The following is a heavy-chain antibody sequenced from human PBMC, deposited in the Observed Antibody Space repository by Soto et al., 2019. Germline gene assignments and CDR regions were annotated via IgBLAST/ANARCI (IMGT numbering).Heavy chain of an antibody. Sequence: LSLTCTVSGVSISNSSYYWGWIRRPPEKGLEWIGTIYYSGITCYNPSLKSRVTISVDTSRNQFPLKLTSVTAADAAVYYCARNGSNWGQGTLVTVSS. V-gene: IGHV4-39*01. J-gene: IGHJ4*02. CDR2: IYYSGIT. CDR3: ARNGSN. CDR1: GVSISNSSYY.